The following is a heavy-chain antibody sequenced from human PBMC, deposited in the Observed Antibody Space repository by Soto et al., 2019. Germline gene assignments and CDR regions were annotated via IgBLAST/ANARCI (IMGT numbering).Heavy chain of an antibody. CDR2: TRNKANSYTT. J-gene: IGHJ4*02. Sequence: SLRLSCAASGFTFSDHYMDWVRQAPGKGLEWVGRTRNKANSYTTEYAASVKGRFTISRDDSKNSLYLQMNSLKTEDTAVYYCARVSKGARHSRLTDYWGQGTLVTVST. CDR1: GFTFSDHY. D-gene: IGHD1-26*01. V-gene: IGHV3-72*01. CDR3: ARVSKGARHSRLTDY.